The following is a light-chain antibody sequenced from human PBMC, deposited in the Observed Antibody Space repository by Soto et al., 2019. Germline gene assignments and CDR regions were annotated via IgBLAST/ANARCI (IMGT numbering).Light chain of an antibody. Sequence: DIQMTQSPSTLSASVGDRVTITCRASQSISSSLAWYQQKPGKAPKLLIYKASSLESGVPSRFSGSGSGTEFPLTISSVQTDGLATYYCQQYNSYWTFGQGTKVEIK. J-gene: IGKJ1*01. CDR2: KAS. V-gene: IGKV1-5*03. CDR3: QQYNSYWT. CDR1: QSISSS.